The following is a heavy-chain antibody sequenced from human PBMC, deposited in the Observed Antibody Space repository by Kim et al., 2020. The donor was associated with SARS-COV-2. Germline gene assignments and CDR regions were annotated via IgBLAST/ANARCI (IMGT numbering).Heavy chain of an antibody. D-gene: IGHD3-16*02. CDR3: ARGGYVWGSYRPVFGMDV. CDR1: GYTFTSYD. J-gene: IGHJ6*02. V-gene: IGHV1-8*01. CDR2: MNPNSGNT. Sequence: ASVKVSCKASGYTFTSYDINWVRQATGQGLEWMGWMNPNSGNTGYAQKFQGRVTMTRNTSISTAYMELSSLRSEDTAVYYCARGGYVWGSYRPVFGMDVWGQGTTVTVSS.